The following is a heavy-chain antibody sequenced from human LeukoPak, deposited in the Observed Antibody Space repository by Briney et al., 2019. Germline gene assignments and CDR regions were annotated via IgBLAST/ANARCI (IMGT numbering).Heavy chain of an antibody. J-gene: IGHJ5*02. CDR1: GGSISSSSYY. CDR3: AREEAIVTFGIGRSAHNWFDP. CDR2: ISDSGST. D-gene: IGHD2-15*01. Sequence: SEALSLTCTVSGGSISSSSYYWGWIRQPPGKGLEWIGYISDSGSTRYNPSLKSRVIISVDTSKNHFSLKLTSVTAADTAIYYCAREEAIVTFGIGRSAHNWFDPWGQGTLVTVSS. V-gene: IGHV4-39*02.